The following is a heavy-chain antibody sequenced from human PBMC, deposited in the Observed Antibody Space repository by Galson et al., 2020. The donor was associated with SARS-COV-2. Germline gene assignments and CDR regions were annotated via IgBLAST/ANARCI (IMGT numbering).Heavy chain of an antibody. Sequence: SVKVSCKASGGTFSSYAMSWVRQAPGQGLEWMGGIIPILITPNYAQKFQGRVTITADESTSTVYMELSSLRSEDTAVYYCARSWGRPWSHYCSSIDCYFGSGWFDPWGQGTLVTVSS. D-gene: IGHD2-2*01. J-gene: IGHJ5*02. V-gene: IGHV1-69*13. CDR1: GGTFSSYA. CDR2: IIPILITP. CDR3: ARSWGRPWSHYCSSIDCYFGSGWFDP.